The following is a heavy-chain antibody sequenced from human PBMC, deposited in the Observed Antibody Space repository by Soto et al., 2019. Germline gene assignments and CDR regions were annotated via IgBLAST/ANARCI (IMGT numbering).Heavy chain of an antibody. V-gene: IGHV4-61*01. CDR2: MHYTGSS. Sequence: PSETLSLTCTVSGDSVSGGSYHWSWIRQPPGKGLEWIGYMHYTGSSSYNPSLKSRVTISVDASRNQFSLKLNSVTAADTAVYYCAREGEWLGPFDFWGQGTVVTVSS. D-gene: IGHD6-19*01. CDR1: GDSVSGGSYH. J-gene: IGHJ4*02. CDR3: AREGEWLGPFDF.